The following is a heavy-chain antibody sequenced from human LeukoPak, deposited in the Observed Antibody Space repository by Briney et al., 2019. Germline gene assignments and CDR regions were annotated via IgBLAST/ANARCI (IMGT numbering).Heavy chain of an antibody. J-gene: IGHJ4*02. CDR1: GFTFSSYW. D-gene: IGHD2-15*01. V-gene: IGHV3-7*03. CDR3: ARDYCSGGSCLYDY. CDR2: IRQDGSEK. Sequence: PGGSLRLSCAASGFTFSSYWMSWVRQAPGKGLEWVANIRQDGSEKYYVGSVKGRFTISRDNAKNSLYLQMNSLRAEDTAVYYCARDYCSGGSCLYDYWGQGTLVTVSS.